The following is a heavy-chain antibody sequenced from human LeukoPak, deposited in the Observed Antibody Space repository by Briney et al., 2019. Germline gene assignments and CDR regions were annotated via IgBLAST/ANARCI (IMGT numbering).Heavy chain of an antibody. CDR3: VKDTSRCGGVCPGYFDY. J-gene: IGHJ4*02. V-gene: IGHV3-23*01. CDR2: FGGSDRI. D-gene: IGHD2-21*02. CDR1: GFTFSSFA. Sequence: GGSLRLSCAASGFTFSSFAMSWVRRPPGKGLEWVSGFGGSDRIHYADSVKGRFTISRDNSKNTLYLQMDSLRPEDTAVYYCVKDTSRCGGVCPGYFDYWGQGTLVTVSS.